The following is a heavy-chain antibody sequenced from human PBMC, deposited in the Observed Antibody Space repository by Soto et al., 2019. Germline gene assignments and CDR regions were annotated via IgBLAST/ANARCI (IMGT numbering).Heavy chain of an antibody. Sequence: QVQLQESGPGLVKPSQTLSLTCTVSGGSISSGGYYWSWIRQHPGKGLEWIGYIYYSGSTYYNPSLNSRVTISVDTSKNQFSLKLSSVTAADTAVYYCARNARSGFHFDYWGQGTLFTVSS. CDR3: ARNARSGFHFDY. D-gene: IGHD3-3*01. CDR2: IYYSGST. V-gene: IGHV4-31*03. J-gene: IGHJ4*02. CDR1: GGSISSGGYY.